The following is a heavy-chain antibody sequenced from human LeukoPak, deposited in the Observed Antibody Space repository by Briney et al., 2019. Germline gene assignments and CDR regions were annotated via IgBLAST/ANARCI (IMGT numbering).Heavy chain of an antibody. D-gene: IGHD4-17*01. CDR2: IIPIFGTA. V-gene: IGHV1-69*06. J-gene: IGHJ5*02. CDR3: ARDDYGDSKGWFDP. Sequence: SVKVSCKASGGTFSSYAISWVRQAPGQGLEWMGGIIPIFGTANYAQKFQGRVTITADKSTSKAYMELSSLRSDDTAVYYCARDDYGDSKGWFDPWGQGTLVTVSS. CDR1: GGTFSSYA.